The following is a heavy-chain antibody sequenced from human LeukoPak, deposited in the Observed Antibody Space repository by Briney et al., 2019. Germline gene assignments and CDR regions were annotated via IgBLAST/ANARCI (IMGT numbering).Heavy chain of an antibody. CDR3: ARALGSLGNWFDP. V-gene: IGHV3-74*01. CDR1: GLTFSSYW. D-gene: IGHD3-10*01. CDR2: INSDGSST. Sequence: PGGSLRLSCAASGLTFSSYWMHWVRQAPGKGLVWVSRINSDGSSTSYADSVKGRFTISRDNAKNTLYLQMNSLRAEDTAVYYCARALGSLGNWFDPWGQGTLVTVSS. J-gene: IGHJ5*02.